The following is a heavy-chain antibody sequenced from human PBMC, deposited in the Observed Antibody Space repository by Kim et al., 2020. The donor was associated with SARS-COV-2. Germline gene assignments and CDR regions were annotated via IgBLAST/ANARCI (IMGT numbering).Heavy chain of an antibody. J-gene: IGHJ6*02. CDR1: GGSISSGGYY. CDR3: AREPYLDYYYGMDV. CDR2: IYYSGST. Sequence: SETLSLTCTVSGGSISSGGYYWSWIRQHPGKGLEWIGYIYYSGSTYYNPSLKSRVTISVDTSKNQFSLKLSSVTAADTAVYYCAREPYLDYYYGMDVWGQGTTVTVSS. V-gene: IGHV4-31*03.